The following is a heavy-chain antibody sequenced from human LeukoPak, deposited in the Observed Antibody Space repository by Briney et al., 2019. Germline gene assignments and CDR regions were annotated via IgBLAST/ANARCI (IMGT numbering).Heavy chain of an antibody. CDR1: GFTFSSYA. CDR3: ANGSPRYYYGMDV. Sequence: GGSLRLSCAASGFTFSSYAMSWVRQAPGKGLGWVSAISGSGGSTYYADSVKGRFTISRDNSKNTLYLRMNSLRAEDTAVYYCANGSPRYYYGMDVWGQGTTVTVSS. V-gene: IGHV3-23*01. CDR2: ISGSGGST. J-gene: IGHJ6*02.